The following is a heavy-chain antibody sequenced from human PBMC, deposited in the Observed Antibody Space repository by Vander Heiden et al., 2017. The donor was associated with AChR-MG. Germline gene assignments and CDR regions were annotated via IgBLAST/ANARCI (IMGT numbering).Heavy chain of an antibody. J-gene: IGHJ5*02. Sequence: QVQLVQSGAEVKKPGASVKVSCKASGSTFTSDYMHWVRPAPGQGLEWMGIINPSGGSTSYAQKFQGRVTMTRDTSTSTVYMELSSLRSEDTAVYYCARDRGRKGYYDFWSGYSSYNWFDPWGQGTLVTVSS. D-gene: IGHD3-3*01. CDR3: ARDRGRKGYYDFWSGYSSYNWFDP. V-gene: IGHV1-46*01. CDR2: INPSGGST. CDR1: GSTFTSDY.